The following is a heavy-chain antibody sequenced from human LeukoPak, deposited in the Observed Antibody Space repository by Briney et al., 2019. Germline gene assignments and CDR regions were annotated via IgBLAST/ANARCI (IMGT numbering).Heavy chain of an antibody. CDR1: GDSIISYY. J-gene: IGHJ4*02. Sequence: SETLSLTCTVSGDSIISYYWTWIRQPPGKGLEWIGHISYSGSTNYNPSLKSRVTISVDTSKSQFSLKLSSVTAADTAVYYCARALAPYGDYAFDYWGQGTLVTVSS. CDR3: ARALAPYGDYAFDY. CDR2: ISYSGST. D-gene: IGHD4-17*01. V-gene: IGHV4-59*01.